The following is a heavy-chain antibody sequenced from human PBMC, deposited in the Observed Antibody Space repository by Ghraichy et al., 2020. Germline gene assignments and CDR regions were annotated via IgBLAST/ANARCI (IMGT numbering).Heavy chain of an antibody. CDR2: ISSSGDYI. CDR3: ARELYPHQSHDFWSGYSHYFYGMDV. Sequence: GGSLRLSCAASKFTFSSFTLNWVRQTPVKGLEWVSSISSSGDYIYYADSVRGRFTTSRDNAKNSLFLRMDSLRAEDTAVYYCARELYPHQSHDFWSGYSHYFYGMDVWGQGTTVTVSS. CDR1: KFTFSSFT. D-gene: IGHD3-3*01. V-gene: IGHV3-21*06. J-gene: IGHJ6*02.